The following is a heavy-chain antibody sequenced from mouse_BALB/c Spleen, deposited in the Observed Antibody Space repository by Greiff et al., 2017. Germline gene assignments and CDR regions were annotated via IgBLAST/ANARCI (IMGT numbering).Heavy chain of an antibody. J-gene: IGHJ3*01. V-gene: IGHV3-8*02. CDR2: ISYSGST. CDR1: GDSITSGY. CDR3: ARAYYRYDVDAY. D-gene: IGHD2-14*01. Sequence: DVKLVESGPSLVKPSQTLSLTCSVTGDSITSGYWNWIRKFPGNKLEYMGYISYSGSTYYNPSLKSLISITRDTSKNQYYLQLNSVTTEDTATYYCARAYYRYDVDAYWGQGTLVTVSA.